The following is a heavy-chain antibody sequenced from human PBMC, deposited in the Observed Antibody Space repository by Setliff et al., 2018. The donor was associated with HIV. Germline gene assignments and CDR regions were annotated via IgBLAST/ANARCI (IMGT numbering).Heavy chain of an antibody. Sequence: ETLSLSCTASGFTFSNFAITWVRQAPGKGLEWVSAIGGSGFGTYYADSVKGRFTISRDNAKNTLYLQMNGLRAEDTAVYYCVRGIVGASVFNYWGQGTQVTVSS. CDR3: VRGIVGASVFNY. J-gene: IGHJ4*02. CDR2: IGGSGFGT. D-gene: IGHD1-26*01. V-gene: IGHV3-23*01. CDR1: GFTFSNFA.